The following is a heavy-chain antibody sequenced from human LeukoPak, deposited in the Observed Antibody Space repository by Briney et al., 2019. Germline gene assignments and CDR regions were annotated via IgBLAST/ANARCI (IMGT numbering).Heavy chain of an antibody. Sequence: PGGSLRLSGVASVITFNNYVMSWVRQAPGKGLEWVSGISGSGSATYYADFAKGRFTISRDNSKNTLSLQMNSLRTEDAAVYFCAKAHSNTWYEFVHWGQGTLVTVSS. CDR2: ISGSGSAT. V-gene: IGHV3-23*01. CDR3: AKAHSNTWYEFVH. CDR1: VITFNNYV. D-gene: IGHD6-13*01. J-gene: IGHJ4*02.